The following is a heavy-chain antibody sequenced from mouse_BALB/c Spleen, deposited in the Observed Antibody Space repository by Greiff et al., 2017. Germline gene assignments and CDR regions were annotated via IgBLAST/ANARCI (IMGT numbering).Heavy chain of an antibody. J-gene: IGHJ2*01. V-gene: IGHV14-3*02. CDR2: IDPANGNT. CDR3: ATVYYEYDDY. D-gene: IGHD2-4*01. CDR1: GFTIKDTY. Sequence: EVQLQESGAELVKPGASVKLSCTASGFTIKDTYMHWVKQRPEQGLEWIGRIDPANGNTKYDPKFQGKATITADTSSNTAYLQLSSLTSEDTAVYYCATVYYEYDDYWGQGTTVTVSS.